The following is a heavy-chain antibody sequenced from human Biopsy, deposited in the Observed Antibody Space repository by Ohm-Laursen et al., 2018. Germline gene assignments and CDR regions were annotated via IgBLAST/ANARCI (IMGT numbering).Heavy chain of an antibody. D-gene: IGHD6-19*01. J-gene: IGHJ4*02. CDR1: GASMTGYF. CDR3: ARGRRTSGWPYFDN. Sequence: PGTLSLTCTVSGASMTGYFWTWVRQPAGKGLEWIGHIYTIGDTTYNLSLKNRVTMSVDTSKNQFYLKLYSVTAADTAVYYCARGRRTSGWPYFDNWGQGALVIVSP. CDR2: IYTIGDT. V-gene: IGHV4-4*07.